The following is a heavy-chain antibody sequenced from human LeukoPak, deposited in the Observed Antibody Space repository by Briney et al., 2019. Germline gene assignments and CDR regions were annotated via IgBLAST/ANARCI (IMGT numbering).Heavy chain of an antibody. V-gene: IGHV3-49*04. J-gene: IGHJ6*04. Sequence: GSLRLSCTASGFTFGDYAMSWVRQAPGKGLEWGGFIRSKAYGGTTEYAASVKGRFTISRDDSKSIAYLQMNSLKTEDTAVYYCVRESSFWSGPGIGRPLDVWGKGTTVTVSS. CDR3: VRESSFWSGPGIGRPLDV. CDR1: GFTFGDYA. CDR2: IRSKAYGGTT. D-gene: IGHD3-3*01.